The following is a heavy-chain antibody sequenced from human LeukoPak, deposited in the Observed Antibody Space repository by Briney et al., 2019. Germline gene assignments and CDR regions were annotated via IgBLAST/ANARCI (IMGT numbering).Heavy chain of an antibody. CDR3: ARGDCSGGSCSSMDV. D-gene: IGHD2-15*01. V-gene: IGHV3-30-3*01. CDR1: GFTFRSYA. Sequence: PGGSLRLSCAASGFTFRSYAMHWVRQAPGKGLEWVAVISYDGSNKYYADSVKGRFTISRDNSKNTLYLQMDSLRAGDTAVYYCARGDCSGGSCSSMDVWGQGTTVTVSS. J-gene: IGHJ6*02. CDR2: ISYDGSNK.